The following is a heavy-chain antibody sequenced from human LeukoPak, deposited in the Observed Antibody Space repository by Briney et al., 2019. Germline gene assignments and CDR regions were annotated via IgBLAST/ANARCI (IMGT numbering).Heavy chain of an antibody. V-gene: IGHV3-21*01. CDR2: FTSRSGTI. CDR3: ARPFYGDLNHDAFDI. D-gene: IGHD4-17*01. J-gene: IGHJ3*02. CDR1: GFTFSSYS. Sequence: PGGSLRLSCVASGFTFSSYSMNWVRQAPGKGLEWVSSFTSRSGTIYYADSVKGRFTISRDNAQNSLFLQMNSLRAEDTAVYYCARPFYGDLNHDAFDIWGQGTMVTVSS.